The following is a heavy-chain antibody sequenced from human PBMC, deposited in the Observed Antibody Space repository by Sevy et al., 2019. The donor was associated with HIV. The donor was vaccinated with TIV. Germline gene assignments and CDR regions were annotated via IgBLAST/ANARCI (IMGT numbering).Heavy chain of an antibody. V-gene: IGHV4-61*01. CDR1: GGSVSSGSYY. Sequence: SKTLSLTCTVSGGSVSSGSYYWSWIRQPPGKGLEWIGYIYYSGSTNYNPSLKSRVTISVDTSKNQFSLKLSSVTAADTAVYYCAGFDSRGYCGGDCFDYWGQGTLVTVSS. J-gene: IGHJ4*02. CDR3: AGFDSRGYCGGDCFDY. D-gene: IGHD2-21*01. CDR2: IYYSGST.